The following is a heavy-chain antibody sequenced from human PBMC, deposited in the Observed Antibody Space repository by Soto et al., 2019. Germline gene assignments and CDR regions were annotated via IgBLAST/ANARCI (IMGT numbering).Heavy chain of an antibody. CDR1: GGSISSNNW. V-gene: IGHV4-4*02. Sequence: QVQLQESGPGLVKPSGTLSLTCAVSGGSISSNNWWSWVRQPPGKGLEWIAAIHHTGYTNYNPSRQSRVTISLDKSTNQFSLNLISVTAADTAVYYCAKIDSTPNDFWGQGALVTVSS. D-gene: IGHD3-22*01. CDR2: IHHTGYT. J-gene: IGHJ4*02. CDR3: AKIDSTPNDF.